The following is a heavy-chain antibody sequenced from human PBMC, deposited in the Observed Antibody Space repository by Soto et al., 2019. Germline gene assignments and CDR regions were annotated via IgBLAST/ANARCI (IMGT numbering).Heavy chain of an antibody. CDR3: AKNNLFGSGTKDY. V-gene: IGHV3-23*01. CDR2: ISGSGDTT. CDR1: GFTFNNYA. J-gene: IGHJ4*02. Sequence: EVQVLDSGGGLVQPGGSLRLSCAASGFTFNNYAMSWVRQAPGKGLEWVSSISGSGDTTSYADSVKGRFGIFRDNSRNMVFLQLNSLRAEDTALYCCAKNNLFGSGTKDYWGQGTLVTVSS. D-gene: IGHD3-10*01.